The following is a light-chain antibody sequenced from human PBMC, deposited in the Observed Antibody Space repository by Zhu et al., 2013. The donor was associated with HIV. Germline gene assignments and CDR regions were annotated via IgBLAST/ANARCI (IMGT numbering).Light chain of an antibody. CDR2: DAS. V-gene: IGKV3-11*01. CDR3: QQYNSWPRT. Sequence: EIVLTQSPATLSLSPGERATLSCRASQSISYYLGWYQQRPGQAPRLLIYDASNRATGTPARFSGSGSGTDFTLTISSLEPEDFAVYYCQQYNSWPRTFGQGTKVEIK. J-gene: IGKJ1*01. CDR1: QSISYY.